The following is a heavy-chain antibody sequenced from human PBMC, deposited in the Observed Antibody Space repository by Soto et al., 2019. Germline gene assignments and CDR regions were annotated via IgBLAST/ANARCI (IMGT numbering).Heavy chain of an antibody. CDR3: AKDNYGDPFDFGFDY. D-gene: IGHD4-17*01. J-gene: IGHJ4*02. V-gene: IGHV3-23*01. CDR1: GFTFSSYA. CDR2: ISGSGGST. Sequence: GGSLSLSCAASGFTFSSYAMSWVRQAPGKGLEWVSAISGSGGSTYYADSVKGRFTISRDNSKNTLYLQMNSLRAEDTAVYYCAKDNYGDPFDFGFDYWGQGTLVTVSS.